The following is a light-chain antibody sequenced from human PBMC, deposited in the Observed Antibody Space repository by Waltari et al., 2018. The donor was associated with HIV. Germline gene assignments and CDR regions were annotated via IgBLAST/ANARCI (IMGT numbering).Light chain of an antibody. CDR2: AAS. J-gene: IGKJ1*01. CDR3: QNYNNAPRT. Sequence: LAWYQQKPGKIPQLLIYAASTLQFGVPSRFSAFGSGTNFTLAITSVQPEDVATYFCQNYNNAPRTFGQGTKVEIK. V-gene: IGKV1-27*01.